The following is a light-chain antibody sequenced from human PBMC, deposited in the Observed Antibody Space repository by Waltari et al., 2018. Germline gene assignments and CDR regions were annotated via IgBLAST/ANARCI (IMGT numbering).Light chain of an antibody. V-gene: IGKV3-11*01. CDR3: QQRSKSFT. J-gene: IGKJ3*01. CDR1: QSISSY. CDR2: DAS. Sequence: EIVLKQSPATLSLSPGDRATLSCRATQSISSYLAWYQQKPGQALRLLIYDASTRAAGIPARFSGSGSVTDFTLTISSLEPEDFAIYYCQQRSKSFTFGPGTKVVMK.